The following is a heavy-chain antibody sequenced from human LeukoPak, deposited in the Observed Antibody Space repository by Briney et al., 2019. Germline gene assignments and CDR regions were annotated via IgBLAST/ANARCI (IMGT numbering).Heavy chain of an antibody. J-gene: IGHJ4*02. Sequence: GSLRLSCAAPGFTFSSYEMNWVRQAPGKGLEWVSYISSSGSTIYYADSVKGRFTISRDNAKNSLYLQMNSLRAEDTAVYYCARKNYYDSSALNWGQGTLVTVSS. CDR3: ARKNYYDSSALN. CDR2: ISSSGSTI. V-gene: IGHV3-48*03. D-gene: IGHD3-22*01. CDR1: GFTFSSYE.